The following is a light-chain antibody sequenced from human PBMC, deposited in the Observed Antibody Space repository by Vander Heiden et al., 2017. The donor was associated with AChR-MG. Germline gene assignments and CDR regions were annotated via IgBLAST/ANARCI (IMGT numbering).Light chain of an antibody. CDR1: QRSSSN. V-gene: IGKV3-15*01. CDR2: ETS. Sequence: EIVMTQSPAALSVSPGERATLSCRASQRSSSNLAWYQQKPGQAPRLLIYETSTRATGLPARFSGSGSGTEFTLTISSLQSEDCAVYYCQQYDDWPRTFGQGTKVEI. J-gene: IGKJ1*01. CDR3: QQYDDWPRT.